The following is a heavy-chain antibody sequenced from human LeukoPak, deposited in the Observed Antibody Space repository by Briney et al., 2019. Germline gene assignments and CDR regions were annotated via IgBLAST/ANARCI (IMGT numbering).Heavy chain of an antibody. CDR2: IDPNDSDT. V-gene: IGHV5-51*01. J-gene: IGHJ5*02. CDR3: ARLGFQPSWFDP. Sequence: GESLKISCKGFGYSFTSYWIGWLRQMPGKGLEWMGTIDPNDSDTRYSPSFQGQVTISADKSISTAYLQWSSLKASDTAMYYCARLGFQPSWFDPWGQGTLVTVSS. CDR1: GYSFTSYW. D-gene: IGHD2-15*01.